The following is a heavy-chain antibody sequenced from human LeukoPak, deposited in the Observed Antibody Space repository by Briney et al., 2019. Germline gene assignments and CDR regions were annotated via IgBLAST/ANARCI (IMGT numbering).Heavy chain of an antibody. CDR3: AKDKREYSSSSGHYYYYYGMDV. D-gene: IGHD6-6*01. CDR2: ISWNSGSI. CDR1: GFTFDDYA. Sequence: GGSLRLSCAASGFTFDDYAMHWVRQAPGKGLEWVSGISWNSGSIGYADSVKGRFTISRDNAKNSLYLQMNSLRAEDTALYYCAKDKREYSSSSGHYYYYYGMDVWGQGTTVTVSS. J-gene: IGHJ6*02. V-gene: IGHV3-9*01.